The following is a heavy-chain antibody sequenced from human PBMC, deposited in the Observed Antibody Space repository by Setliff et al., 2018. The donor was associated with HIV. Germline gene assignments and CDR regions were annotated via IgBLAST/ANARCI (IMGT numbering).Heavy chain of an antibody. CDR1: GFTFSNQV. D-gene: IGHD3-16*02. V-gene: IGHV3-23*01. Sequence: GSLRLSCAASGFTFSNQVMTWVRQAPGKGLEWVSSISGTGADTYYADSVKGRFAISRDNSKNTLYLQMNSLRAEDTAVYYCAKDIVAPGLFLDYWGQGTLVTVSS. CDR2: ISGTGADT. J-gene: IGHJ4*02. CDR3: AKDIVAPGLFLDY.